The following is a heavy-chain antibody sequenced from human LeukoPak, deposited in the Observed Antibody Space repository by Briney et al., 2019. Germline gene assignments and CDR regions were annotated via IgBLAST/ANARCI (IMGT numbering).Heavy chain of an antibody. CDR2: IYYSGST. CDR3: ARLDIVVVPAAMYYFDY. D-gene: IGHD2-2*01. V-gene: IGHV4-59*08. J-gene: IGHJ4*02. CDR1: GGSISSYY. Sequence: PSETLSLTCTVSGGSISSYYRSWIRQPPGKGLEWIGYIYYSGSTNYNPSLKSRVTISVDTSKNQFSLKLSSVTAADTAVYYCARLDIVVVPAAMYYFDYWGQGTLVTVSS.